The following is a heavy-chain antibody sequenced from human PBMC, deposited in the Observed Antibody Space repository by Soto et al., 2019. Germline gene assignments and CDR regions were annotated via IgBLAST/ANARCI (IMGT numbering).Heavy chain of an antibody. V-gene: IGHV3-23*01. Sequence: GGSLRLSCAASGFTFSSYAMSWVRQAPGKGLEWVSAISGSGGSTYYADSVKGRFTISRDNSKNTLYLQMNSLRAEDTAVYYCAKPPPLPLGLAVAGYYFDYWGQGTLVTVSS. J-gene: IGHJ4*02. CDR3: AKPPPLPLGLAVAGYYFDY. CDR1: GFTFSSYA. D-gene: IGHD6-19*01. CDR2: ISGSGGST.